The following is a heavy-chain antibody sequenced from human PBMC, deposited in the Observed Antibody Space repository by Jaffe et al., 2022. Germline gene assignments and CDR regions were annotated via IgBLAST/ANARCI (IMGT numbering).Heavy chain of an antibody. CDR3: AREKVATSYNTRYYFDY. V-gene: IGHV1-69*01. J-gene: IGHJ4*02. CDR2: IIPIFGTA. CDR1: GGTFSSYA. Sequence: QVQLVQSGAEVKKPGSSVKVSCKASGGTFSSYAISWVRQAPGQGLEWMGGIIPIFGTANYAQKFQGRVTITADESTSTAYMELSSLRSEDTAVYYCAREKVATSYNTRYYFDYWGQGTLVTVSS. D-gene: IGHD5-12*01.